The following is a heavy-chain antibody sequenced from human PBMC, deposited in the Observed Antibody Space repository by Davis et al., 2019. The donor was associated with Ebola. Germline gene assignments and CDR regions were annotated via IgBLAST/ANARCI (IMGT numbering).Heavy chain of an antibody. V-gene: IGHV3-30*12. CDR3: AKVPTPLLRYFDWLFVFDY. CDR1: GFTFSSYG. J-gene: IGHJ4*02. Sequence: GGSLTLSCAASGFTFSSYGMHWVRQAPGKGLEWVAVISYDGSNKYYADSVKGRFTISRDNSKNTLYLQMNSLRAEDTAVYYCAKVPTPLLRYFDWLFVFDYWGQGTLVTVSS. D-gene: IGHD3-9*01. CDR2: ISYDGSNK.